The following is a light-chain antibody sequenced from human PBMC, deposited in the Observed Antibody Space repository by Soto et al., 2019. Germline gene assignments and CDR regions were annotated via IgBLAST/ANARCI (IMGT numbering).Light chain of an antibody. CDR2: GAC. J-gene: IGKJ1*01. V-gene: IGKV3-20*01. Sequence: EIVMTQSPATLSVSPGERATLSCRASQSVSSSYLAWYQQKPGQSPRLLIYGACSRATGIPDRFSGSGSGTDFTLTISRLEPEDFAVYYCQQYGSSPLFGQGTKVDIK. CDR3: QQYGSSPL. CDR1: QSVSSSY.